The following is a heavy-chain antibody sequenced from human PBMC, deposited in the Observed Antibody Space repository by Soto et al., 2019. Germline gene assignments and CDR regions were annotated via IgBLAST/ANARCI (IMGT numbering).Heavy chain of an antibody. D-gene: IGHD2-2*01. CDR2: ISSSSSYR. CDR3: ARGDSNSWYSFFDY. Sequence: PGGSLRLSCAASAFTFSDYYMSWIRQAPGKGLEWVSYISSSSSYRNYADSVKGRFTISRDNAKDSLYLQMNSLRVEDTAVYYCARGDSNSWYSFFDYWGQGSLVTVSS. V-gene: IGHV3-11*06. J-gene: IGHJ4*02. CDR1: AFTFSDYY.